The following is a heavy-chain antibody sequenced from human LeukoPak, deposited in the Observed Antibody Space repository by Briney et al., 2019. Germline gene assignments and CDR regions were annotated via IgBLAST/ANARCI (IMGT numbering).Heavy chain of an antibody. CDR2: INHSGST. Sequence: SEILSLTCAVYGGSFSGYYWSWIRQPPGKGLEWIGEINHSGSTNYNPSLKSRVTISVDTSKNQFSLKLSSVTAADTAVYYCARRRDYWGQGTLVTVSS. J-gene: IGHJ4*02. CDR3: ARRRDY. V-gene: IGHV4-34*01. CDR1: GGSFSGYY.